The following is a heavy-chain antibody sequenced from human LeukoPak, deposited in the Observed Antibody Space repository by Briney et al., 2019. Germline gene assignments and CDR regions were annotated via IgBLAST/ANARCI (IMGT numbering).Heavy chain of an antibody. D-gene: IGHD2-15*01. CDR1: GFTFDDYG. CDR2: INWNGGST. V-gene: IGHV3-20*04. J-gene: IGHJ4*02. CDR3: ASGVVAANYFDY. Sequence: PGGSLRLSCATSGFTFDDYGMSWVRQAPGKGLEWVSGINWNGGSTGYADSVKGRFSISRDNAKNALYLQMNSLRAEDTPLYYCASGVVAANYFDYWGQGTLVTVSS.